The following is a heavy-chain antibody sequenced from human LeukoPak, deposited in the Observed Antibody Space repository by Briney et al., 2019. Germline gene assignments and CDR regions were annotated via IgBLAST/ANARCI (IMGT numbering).Heavy chain of an antibody. J-gene: IGHJ4*02. CDR2: ISRTSTYL. Sequence: GGSLRLSCAASGFRFSTHDLNWVRQAPGKGLEWVSYISRTSTYLYYADSVKGRFTISRDNDKNLLYLQMNNLRAEDTAVYFCAKDTRKGGYYSDYWGQGTVVTVSS. V-gene: IGHV3-21*01. CDR1: GFRFSTHD. D-gene: IGHD3-22*01. CDR3: AKDTRKGGYYSDY.